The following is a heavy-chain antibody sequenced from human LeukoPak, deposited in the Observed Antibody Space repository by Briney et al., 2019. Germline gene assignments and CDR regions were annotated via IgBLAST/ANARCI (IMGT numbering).Heavy chain of an antibody. D-gene: IGHD4-17*01. CDR1: GGSLSGYY. V-gene: IGHV4-34*01. CDR3: ARDVVPRDYGDTLNAYDL. Sequence: PSETLSLTCAVSGGSLSGYYWSWIRQSPGKGLEWMGDIHHDGRTKYKSSFKSRITIFLVSSENEVSLRLSPVTPADTALYFCARDVVPRDYGDTLNAYDLWGQGTMVTVS. CDR2: IHHDGRT. J-gene: IGHJ3*01.